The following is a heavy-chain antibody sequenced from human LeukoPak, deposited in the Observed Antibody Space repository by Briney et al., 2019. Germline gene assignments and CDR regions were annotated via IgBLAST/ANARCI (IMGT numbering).Heavy chain of an antibody. CDR1: GFTFIDYD. V-gene: IGHV3-13*01. J-gene: IGHJ4*02. Sequence: GGSLRLSCAVSGFTFIDYDMHWVRQVIGKGLEWVSAIGIRDDTHYSGSVKGRFTISRENAESSLYLQMNSLRDEDTAVYYCARGGIQMSGIDEFDYWGQGTLVTVSS. CDR2: IGIRDDT. CDR3: ARGGIQMSGIDEFDY. D-gene: IGHD5-18*01.